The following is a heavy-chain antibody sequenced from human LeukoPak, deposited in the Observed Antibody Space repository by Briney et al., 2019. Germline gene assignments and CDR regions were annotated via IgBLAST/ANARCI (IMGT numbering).Heavy chain of an antibody. CDR3: AREFSKATVADY. D-gene: IGHD6-19*01. V-gene: IGHV3-33*01. Sequence: GGSLGLSCAASGFTFSSYGMHWVRQAPGKGLEWVAVIWYDGSNKYYADSVKGRFTISRDNSKNTLYLQMNSLRAEDTAVYYCAREFSKATVADYWGQGTLVTVSS. J-gene: IGHJ4*02. CDR2: IWYDGSNK. CDR1: GFTFSSYG.